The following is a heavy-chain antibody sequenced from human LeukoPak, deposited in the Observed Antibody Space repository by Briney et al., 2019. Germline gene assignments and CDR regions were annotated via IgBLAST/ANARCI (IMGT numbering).Heavy chain of an antibody. CDR3: TRDVREAYDI. Sequence: PGGSLRLSCEASGFRFGGFWMNWVRQAPGKGPERVANINQDGSEKLYVDSVKGRFTISRDNAKNSLYLQMNSLRVEDTAVYYRTRDVREAYDIWGHGTMVTVSS. J-gene: IGHJ3*02. V-gene: IGHV3-7*01. CDR2: INQDGSEK. CDR1: GFRFGGFW. D-gene: IGHD3-16*01.